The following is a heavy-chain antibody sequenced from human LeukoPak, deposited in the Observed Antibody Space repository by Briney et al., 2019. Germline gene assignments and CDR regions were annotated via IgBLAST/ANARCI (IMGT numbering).Heavy chain of an antibody. Sequence: SETLSLTCAVYGGSFSGYYWSWIRQPPGKGLEWIGEINHSGSTNYNPSLKSRVTISVDTSKNQSSLKLSSVTAADPAVYYCARGRSGAATPYGYWGQGTLVTVSS. V-gene: IGHV4-34*01. CDR1: GGSFSGYY. CDR3: ARGRSGAATPYGY. J-gene: IGHJ4*02. D-gene: IGHD2-15*01. CDR2: INHSGST.